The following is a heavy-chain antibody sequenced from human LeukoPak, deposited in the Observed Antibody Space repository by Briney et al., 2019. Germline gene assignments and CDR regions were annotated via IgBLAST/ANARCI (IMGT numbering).Heavy chain of an antibody. D-gene: IGHD3-3*01. CDR3: ASGVRFLEWFRSYYYYGMDV. CDR2: INPNSGGT. Sequence: EASVKVSCKASGYTFTSYYMHWVRQAPGQGLEWMGWINPNSGGTNYAQKFQGRVTMTRDTSISTAYMELSRLRSDDTAVYYCASGVRFLEWFRSYYYYGMDVWGQGTTVTVSS. CDR1: GYTFTSYY. V-gene: IGHV1-2*02. J-gene: IGHJ6*02.